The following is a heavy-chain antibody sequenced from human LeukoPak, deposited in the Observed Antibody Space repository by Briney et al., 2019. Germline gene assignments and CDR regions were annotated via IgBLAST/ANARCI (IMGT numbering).Heavy chain of an antibody. CDR2: INSDGSYT. CDR1: GFSFSNYW. D-gene: IGHD3-9*01. Sequence: GGSLRLSCVASGFSFSNYWMYWGRQAPGKGLVWVSRINSDGSYTDYADSAKGRFTISRDNAKDTLYLQMNSLRADDTAVYYCARADDWQSGGAWGQGTLVTVSS. V-gene: IGHV3-74*01. J-gene: IGHJ5*02. CDR3: ARADDWQSGGA.